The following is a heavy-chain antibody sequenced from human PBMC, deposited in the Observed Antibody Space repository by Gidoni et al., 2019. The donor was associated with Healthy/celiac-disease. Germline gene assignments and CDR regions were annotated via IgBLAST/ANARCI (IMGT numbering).Heavy chain of an antibody. D-gene: IGHD2-15*01. CDR2: INSDGSST. J-gene: IGHJ4*02. Sequence: EVQLVESGGGLVQPVGSLRLSCAASGFTFSRYWMHWVRQAPGKGLGWVSRINSDGSSTSYADSVKGRFTISRDNAKNTLYLQMNSLRAEDTAVYYCARVGLYCSGGSCYKLFDYWGQGTLVTVSS. CDR1: GFTFSRYW. V-gene: IGHV3-74*01. CDR3: ARVGLYCSGGSCYKLFDY.